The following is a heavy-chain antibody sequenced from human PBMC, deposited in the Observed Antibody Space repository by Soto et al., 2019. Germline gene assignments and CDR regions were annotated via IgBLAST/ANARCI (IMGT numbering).Heavy chain of an antibody. V-gene: IGHV1-2*02. J-gene: IGHJ2*01. D-gene: IGHD2-2*01. CDR1: GYTFTDYY. CDR2: INPDSGGT. CDR3: AIRTGQLAIISEFDGDWFFEV. Sequence: QEQLVQSGAEVKKPGASLKVSCKASGYTFTDYYIHWVRQAPGQGLEWVGWINPDSGGTNLAQRFQGRVTMTSDTSINIAYMELSSLRSDDTAVYYCAIRTGQLAIISEFDGDWFFEVWGRGTLVTVSA.